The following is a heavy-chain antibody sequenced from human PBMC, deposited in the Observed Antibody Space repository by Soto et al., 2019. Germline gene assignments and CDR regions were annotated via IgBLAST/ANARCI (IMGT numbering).Heavy chain of an antibody. D-gene: IGHD2-2*01. Sequence: PSETLSLTCXVSGGSISSGGSYWGWIRQPPGKGLEWIGYIYYSGNTYFNPSLESRVTLSVDTSKNQFSLNLSSVTAADTAVYYCVRYCSTTKCPFDYWGQGTLVTVSS. CDR1: GGSISSGGSY. CDR3: VRYCSTTKCPFDY. CDR2: IYYSGNT. J-gene: IGHJ4*02. V-gene: IGHV4-30-4*01.